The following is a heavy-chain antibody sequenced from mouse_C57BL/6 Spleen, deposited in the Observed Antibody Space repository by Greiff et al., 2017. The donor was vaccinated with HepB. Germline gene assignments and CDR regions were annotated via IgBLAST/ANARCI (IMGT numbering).Heavy chain of an antibody. V-gene: IGHV1-55*01. D-gene: IGHD1-1*01. CDR3: AGTTVVEGWFAY. Sequence: QVQLQQPGAELVKPGASVKMSCKASGYTFTSYWITWVKQRPGQGLEWIGDIYPGSGSTNYNEKFKSKATLTVDTSSSTAYMQLSSLTSEDSAVYYCAGTTVVEGWFAYWGQGTLVTVSA. CDR2: IYPGSGST. CDR1: GYTFTSYW. J-gene: IGHJ3*01.